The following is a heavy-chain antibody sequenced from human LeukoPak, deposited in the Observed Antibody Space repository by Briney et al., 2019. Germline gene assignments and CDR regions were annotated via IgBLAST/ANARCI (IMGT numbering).Heavy chain of an antibody. CDR2: IYTSGST. CDR1: GRSISSYY. Sequence: SETLSLTCTVSGRSISSYYWSWIRQSAGKGLEWIGRIYTSGSTNYNPSLKSRVTMSVDTSKNQFSLKLSSVTAADTAVYYCARNGGSGTYYDGSFDYWGQGTLVTVSS. D-gene: IGHD1-26*01. CDR3: ARNGGSGTYYDGSFDY. V-gene: IGHV4-4*07. J-gene: IGHJ4*02.